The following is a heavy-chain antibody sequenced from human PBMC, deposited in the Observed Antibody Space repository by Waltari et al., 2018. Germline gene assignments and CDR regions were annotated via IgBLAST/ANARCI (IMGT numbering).Heavy chain of an antibody. Sequence: QLPLQESGPGVVKPSETLSLTCSVSGGSITNTKHYWGWIRQPPGQGLEWIGTMSYLGATYSSPSLKSRVTISRDTSTNQLSLKLGSVTAADTAMYYCATYIGASVGTAAFDVWGQGTMVTVSS. CDR3: ATYIGASVGTAAFDV. CDR2: MSYLGAT. CDR1: GGSITNTKHY. D-gene: IGHD5-12*01. V-gene: IGHV4-39*01. J-gene: IGHJ3*01.